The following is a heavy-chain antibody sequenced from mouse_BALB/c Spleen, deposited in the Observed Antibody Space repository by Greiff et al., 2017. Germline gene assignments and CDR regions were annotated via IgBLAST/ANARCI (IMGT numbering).Heavy chain of an antibody. CDR3: ARDLDDYGAWFAY. D-gene: IGHD2-4*01. CDR2: IWAGGST. V-gene: IGHV2-9*02. CDR1: GFSLTSYG. Sequence: VKLMESGPGLVAPSQSLSITCTVSGFSLTSYGVHWVRQPPGKGLEWLGVIWAGGSTNYNSALMSRLSISKDNSKSQVFLKMNSLQTDDTAMYYCARDLDDYGAWFAYWGQGTLVTVSA. J-gene: IGHJ3*01.